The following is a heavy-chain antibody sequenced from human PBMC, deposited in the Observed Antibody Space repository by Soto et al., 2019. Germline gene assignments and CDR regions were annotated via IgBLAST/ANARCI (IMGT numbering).Heavy chain of an antibody. CDR2: IIPIFGTA. CDR1: GGTFSSYA. J-gene: IGHJ4*01. V-gene: IGHV1-69*13. Sequence: ASVKVSCKASGGTFSSYAISWVRQAPGQGLEWMGGIIPIFGTANYAQKFQGRVTITADESTSTAYMELSSLRSEDTAVYYCARDHLVCPVDYDSSGYYGFDYWGQGTLVTVSS. D-gene: IGHD3-22*01. CDR3: ARDHLVCPVDYDSSGYYGFDY.